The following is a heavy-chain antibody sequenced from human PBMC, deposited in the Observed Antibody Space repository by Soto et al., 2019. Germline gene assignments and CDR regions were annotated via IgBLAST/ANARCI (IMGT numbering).Heavy chain of an antibody. CDR3: ARDETVAGTGWDYYHGMDV. CDR2: IYYSGST. CDR1: GGSISSGGYY. D-gene: IGHD6-19*01. Sequence: QVQLQESGPGLVKPSQTLSLTCTVSGGSISSGGYYWSWIRQHPGKGLEWIGYIYYSGSTYYNPSPKSRLNKSVDTAKNQCSLKLSYVTAADTAVYYCARDETVAGTGWDYYHGMDVWGQGTTVTVSS. V-gene: IGHV4-31*03. J-gene: IGHJ6*02.